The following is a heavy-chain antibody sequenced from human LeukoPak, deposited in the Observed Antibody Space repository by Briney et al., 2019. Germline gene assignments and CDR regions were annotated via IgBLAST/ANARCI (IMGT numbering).Heavy chain of an antibody. D-gene: IGHD3-10*01. J-gene: IGHJ4*02. CDR3: ARQGRRRITMVRGVIY. CDR2: IYYSGST. CDR1: GGSISSYY. V-gene: IGHV4-59*01. Sequence: PSETLSLTCTVSGGSISSYYWSWIRQPPGKGLEWIGYIYYSGSTNYNPSLKSRVTISVDTSKNQFSLKLSSVTAADTAVYYCARQGRRRITMVRGVIYWGQGTLVTVSS.